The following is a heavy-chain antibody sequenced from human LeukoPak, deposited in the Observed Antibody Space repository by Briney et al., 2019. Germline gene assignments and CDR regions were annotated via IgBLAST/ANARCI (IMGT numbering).Heavy chain of an antibody. V-gene: IGHV4-59*01. CDR1: GGSISSYY. D-gene: IGHD4-11*01. J-gene: IGHJ4*02. CDR2: SHYSGST. Sequence: SETLSLTCTVSGGSISSYYWTWIRQPPGKGLEWIGYSHYSGSTNYNPSLKSRVTISVDTSENQFSLKVSSVTAADTAIYYCAAFGAGYSIDYWGQGTLVTVSS. CDR3: AAFGAGYSIDY.